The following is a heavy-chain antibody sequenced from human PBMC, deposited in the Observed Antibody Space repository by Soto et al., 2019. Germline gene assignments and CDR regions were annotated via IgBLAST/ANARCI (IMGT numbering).Heavy chain of an antibody. CDR3: AIQYDAFDI. Sequence: QVQLVQSGAEVKKPGASVKVSCKASGYTFTDYYMHWVRQAPGQGLEWMGWINPNSGGTNYAQKFQGRVTRTRDTSFTTDYMELSRLTSDEPAVYYCAIQYDAFDIWGQGTMVTVSS. CDR1: GYTFTDYY. CDR2: INPNSGGT. V-gene: IGHV1-2*02. J-gene: IGHJ3*02. D-gene: IGHD2-2*01.